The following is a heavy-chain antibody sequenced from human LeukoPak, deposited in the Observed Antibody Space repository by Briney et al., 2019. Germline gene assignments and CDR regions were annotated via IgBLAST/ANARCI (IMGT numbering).Heavy chain of an antibody. Sequence: GGSLRLSCAASGFTFSRHGMHWVRQAPGKGLEWVAVISYDGSNKYYADSVKGRFTISRDNSKNTLYLQMNSLRAEDTAVYYCARDKSSGWYGRRFGDAFDIWGQGTMVTVSS. CDR3: ARDKSSGWYGRRFGDAFDI. CDR1: GFTFSRHG. D-gene: IGHD6-19*01. V-gene: IGHV3-30*03. J-gene: IGHJ3*02. CDR2: ISYDGSNK.